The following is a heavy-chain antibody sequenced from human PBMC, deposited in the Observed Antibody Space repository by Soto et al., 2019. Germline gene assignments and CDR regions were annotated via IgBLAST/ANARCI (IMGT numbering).Heavy chain of an antibody. CDR1: GFTCSSYG. J-gene: IGHJ4*02. V-gene: IGHV3-23*01. Sequence: GALRLSCAASGFTCSSYGMTWVREAPGKGLEWVSFSSATGSGTYYADSVKGRFTISRDNSKNTLYLQMTSLRADDTAVYYCAKDRRAGGNYGFYSDFWGQGALVTVSS. D-gene: IGHD1-7*01. CDR3: AKDRRAGGNYGFYSDF. CDR2: SSATGSGT.